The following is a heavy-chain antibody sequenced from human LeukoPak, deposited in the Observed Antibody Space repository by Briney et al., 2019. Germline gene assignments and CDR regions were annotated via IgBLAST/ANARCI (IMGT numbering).Heavy chain of an antibody. J-gene: IGHJ4*02. CDR1: GYSISSGYY. D-gene: IGHD1-26*01. Sequence: PSETLSLTCTVSGYSISSGYYWDWIRQPPGKGLEWIGTLSHSGSSYYNPSLKSRVTISVDTSKNQFSLNLSSVTAADTAVYYCARMGADYSWYFDYWGRGILVTVSS. CDR2: LSHSGSS. V-gene: IGHV4-38-2*02. CDR3: ARMGADYSWYFDY.